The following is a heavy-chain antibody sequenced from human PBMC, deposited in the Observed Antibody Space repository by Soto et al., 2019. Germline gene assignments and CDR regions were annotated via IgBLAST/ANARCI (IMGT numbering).Heavy chain of an antibody. CDR1: GFTFRSYA. J-gene: IGHJ5*02. D-gene: IGHD3-16*01. CDR2: ISGGGGST. Sequence: EVQLLESGGDLEQPGGCLRLSCAASGFTFRSYAMSWVRQAPGKGLEWVSAISGGGGSTYYADSVKGRFTISRDNSKNTLYLEMNSLRAEDTAVYHCAKGEMRVWGVDWFDPWGQGTLVTVSS. V-gene: IGHV3-23*01. CDR3: AKGEMRVWGVDWFDP.